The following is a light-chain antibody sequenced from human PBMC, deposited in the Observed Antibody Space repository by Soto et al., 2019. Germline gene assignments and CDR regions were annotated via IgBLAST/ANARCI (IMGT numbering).Light chain of an antibody. CDR3: CSYAGNGAWV. CDR1: GGDVGHYDL. CDR2: EVN. Sequence: QSVLTQPASVSGSPGQSLTISCAGSGGDVGHYDLLSWYQQIPGKAPKLIIFEVNRRPSGVSDRFSGFKSGNTASLTISGLQAEDEADFFCCSYAGNGAWVFGGGTQLTVL. V-gene: IGLV2-23*02. J-gene: IGLJ3*02.